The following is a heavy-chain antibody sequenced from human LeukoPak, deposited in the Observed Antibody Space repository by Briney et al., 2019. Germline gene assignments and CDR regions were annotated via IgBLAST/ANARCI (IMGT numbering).Heavy chain of an antibody. CDR2: ISGSGDNT. CDR1: GFTFSSYA. Sequence: GALRLSCAASGFTFSSYAMSWVRQAPGKGLEWVSGISGSGDNTYYADSVKGRFTISRDNSKNTLYVQVNSLGTEDTAAYYCAKGSYYDSSGSFYFDYWGQGTLVTVSS. D-gene: IGHD3-22*01. V-gene: IGHV3-23*01. CDR3: AKGSYYDSSGSFYFDY. J-gene: IGHJ4*02.